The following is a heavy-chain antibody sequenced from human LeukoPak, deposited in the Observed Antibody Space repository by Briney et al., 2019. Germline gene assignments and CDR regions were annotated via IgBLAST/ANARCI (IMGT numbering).Heavy chain of an antibody. CDR3: ARGDYGARKGGVDY. V-gene: IGHV3-30*04. D-gene: IGHD4/OR15-4a*01. CDR1: GFTFSTYT. J-gene: IGHJ4*02. CDR2: VSHDGTTK. Sequence: PGGSPRLSCVASGFTFSTYTMYWVRQAPGKGLEWVAVVSHDGTTKYYADSVRGRFTISRDNSKNTLYLQMNSLRAEDTAVYYCARGDYGARKGGVDYWGQGTLVTVSS.